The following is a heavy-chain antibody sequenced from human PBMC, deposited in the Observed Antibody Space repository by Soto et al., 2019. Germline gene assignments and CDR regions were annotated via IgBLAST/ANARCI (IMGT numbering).Heavy chain of an antibody. CDR3: ARDTVRGVILREYYYYGMDV. CDR2: INPSGGST. Sequence: ASVKVSCKASGYTFTSYYMHWVRQAPGQGLEWMGIINPSGGSTSYAQKFQGRVTMTRDTSTSTVYMELSSLRPEDTAVYYCARDTVRGVILREYYYYGMDVWGQGTPVTVSS. D-gene: IGHD3-10*01. CDR1: GYTFTSYY. J-gene: IGHJ6*02. V-gene: IGHV1-46*01.